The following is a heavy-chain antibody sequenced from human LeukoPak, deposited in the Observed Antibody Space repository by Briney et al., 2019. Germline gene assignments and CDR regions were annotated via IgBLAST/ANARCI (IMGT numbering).Heavy chain of an antibody. V-gene: IGHV1-69-2*01. CDR2: VDPEDGET. D-gene: IGHD3-22*01. CDR3: ATLEDYYDSSGYAVDY. CDR1: GYTFTDYY. Sequence: GASVKISCKVSGYTFTDYYMHWVQQAPGQGLEWMGLVDPEDGETIYAEKFQGRVTITADTSTDTAYMELSSLRSEDTAVYYCATLEDYYDSSGYAVDYWGQGTLVTVSS. J-gene: IGHJ4*02.